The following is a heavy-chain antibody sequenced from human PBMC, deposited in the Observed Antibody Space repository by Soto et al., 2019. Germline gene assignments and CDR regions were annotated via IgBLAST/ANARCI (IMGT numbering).Heavy chain of an antibody. Sequence: SVKVSCKASGGTFSSYGISWVRQAPGQGLEWMGGIIPIFGTANYAQKFQGRVTITADESTSTAYMELSSLRSEDTAVYYCARGDYYDSSGYLSVDYWGQGTLVTVSS. CDR1: GGTFSSYG. V-gene: IGHV1-69*13. D-gene: IGHD3-22*01. CDR2: IIPIFGTA. J-gene: IGHJ4*02. CDR3: ARGDYYDSSGYLSVDY.